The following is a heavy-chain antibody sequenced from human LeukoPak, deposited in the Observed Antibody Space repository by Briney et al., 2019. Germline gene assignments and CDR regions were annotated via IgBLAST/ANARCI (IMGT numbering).Heavy chain of an antibody. CDR2: IIGSGGST. J-gene: IGHJ6*04. CDR3: AKDFSSQSIAVAGRPYYYYYGMTS. V-gene: IGHV3-23*01. Sequence: GGSLRLSCAASGFTFRSYAMSWVRQAPGKGLEWVSAIIGSGGSTYYADSVKGRFTISRDNSKNTLYLQMNSLRAEDTAVYYCAKDFSSQSIAVAGRPYYYYYGMTSGAKGPRSPSPQ. CDR1: GFTFRSYA. D-gene: IGHD6-19*01.